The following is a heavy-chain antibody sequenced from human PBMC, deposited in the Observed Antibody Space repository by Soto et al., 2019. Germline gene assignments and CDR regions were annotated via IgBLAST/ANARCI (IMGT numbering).Heavy chain of an antibody. V-gene: IGHV4-30-2*01. CDR3: ARVPEY. CDR2: IYHSVST. Sequence: QLQLQESGSGLVKPSQTLSLTCAVSGGSISSGGYSWRWIRQPPGQGLEWLAYIYHSVSTYYHPSLKSRVPISVDRSKNQFSLKLSSVTAADTAVYYCARVPEYWGQGTLVTVSS. CDR1: GGSISSGGYS. J-gene: IGHJ4*02.